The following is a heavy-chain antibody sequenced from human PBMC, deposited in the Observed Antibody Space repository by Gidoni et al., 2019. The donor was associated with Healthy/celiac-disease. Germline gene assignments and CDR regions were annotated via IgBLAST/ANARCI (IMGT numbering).Heavy chain of an antibody. D-gene: IGHD6-13*01. Sequence: LEWVSAISGSGGSTYYADSVKGRFTISRDNSKNTLYLQMNSLRAEDTAVYYCATCSSSWYRKAVADCYFDYWGQGTLVTVSS. CDR2: ISGSGGST. CDR3: ATCSSSWYRKAVADCYFDY. J-gene: IGHJ4*02. V-gene: IGHV3-23*01.